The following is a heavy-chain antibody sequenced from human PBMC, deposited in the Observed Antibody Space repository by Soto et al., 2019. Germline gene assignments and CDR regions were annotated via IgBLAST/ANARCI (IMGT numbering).Heavy chain of an antibody. V-gene: IGHV3-30-3*01. CDR2: ISYDGSNK. J-gene: IGHJ4*02. Sequence: QVQLVESGGGVVQPGRSLRLSCAASGFTFSSYAMHWVRQAPGKGLEWVAVISYDGSNKYYADSVKGRFTISRDNSKNTLYLQMNSLRAEDTAVYYCARGRGAVAGYFDYWGQGTLVTVSS. D-gene: IGHD6-19*01. CDR1: GFTFSSYA. CDR3: ARGRGAVAGYFDY.